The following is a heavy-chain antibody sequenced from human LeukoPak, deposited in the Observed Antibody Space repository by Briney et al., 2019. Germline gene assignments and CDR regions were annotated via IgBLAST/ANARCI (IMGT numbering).Heavy chain of an antibody. V-gene: IGHV4-34*01. D-gene: IGHD2-2*02. Sequence: SETLSLTCAVYGGSFSGYYWSWIRQPPGKGLEWIGEINHSGSTNYNPSLKSRVTISVDTSTNPFSLKLSSVTAADTAVYYCAREGRYCSSTSCYRSWFDPWGQGTLVTVSS. CDR2: INHSGST. CDR1: GGSFSGYY. CDR3: AREGRYCSSTSCYRSWFDP. J-gene: IGHJ5*02.